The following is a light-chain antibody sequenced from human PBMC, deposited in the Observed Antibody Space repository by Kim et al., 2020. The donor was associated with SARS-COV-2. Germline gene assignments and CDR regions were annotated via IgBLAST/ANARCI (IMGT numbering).Light chain of an antibody. CDR1: SSDVGSYNY. J-gene: IGLJ2*01. CDR2: DVS. Sequence: QSALTQPRSVSGSPGQSVTISCTGTSSDVGSYNYVSWYQQHPGKAPKVMIYDVSKRPSGVPDRFSGSKSGNTASLTISGLQADDEADYYCCSYAGTLTSLFGGGTQLTVL. CDR3: CSYAGTLTSL. V-gene: IGLV2-11*01.